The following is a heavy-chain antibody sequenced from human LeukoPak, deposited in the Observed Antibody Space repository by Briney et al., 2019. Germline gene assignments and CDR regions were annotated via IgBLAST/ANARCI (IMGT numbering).Heavy chain of an antibody. D-gene: IGHD5-24*01. V-gene: IGHV3-43*02. CDR2: ISGDGGST. CDR3: AKDLGYNSAEGFDY. Sequence: GGSLRLSCAASGFTFDDYAMHWVRQAPGKGLEWVSLISGDGGSTYYADSVKGRSTISRDNSRNSLYLQMNSLRTEDTALYYCAKDLGYNSAEGFDYWGQGTLVTVSS. J-gene: IGHJ4*02. CDR1: GFTFDDYA.